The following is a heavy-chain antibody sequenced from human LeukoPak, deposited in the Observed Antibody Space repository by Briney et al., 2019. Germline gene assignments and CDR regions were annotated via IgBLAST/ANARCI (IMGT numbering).Heavy chain of an antibody. D-gene: IGHD3-10*01. J-gene: IGHJ6*03. Sequence: GGSLRLSCAASGFTFSSYSMNWVRRAPGKGLEWVSYINSSSSTIYYADSVKGRFTISRDNAKNSLYLQMNSLRAEDTAVYYCARDQRVRGYYYYYYMDVWGKGTTVTISS. CDR1: GFTFSSYS. CDR2: INSSSSTI. CDR3: ARDQRVRGYYYYYYMDV. V-gene: IGHV3-48*01.